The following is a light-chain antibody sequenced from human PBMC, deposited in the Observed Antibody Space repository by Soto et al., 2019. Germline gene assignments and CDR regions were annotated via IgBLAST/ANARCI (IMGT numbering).Light chain of an antibody. CDR2: GAS. J-gene: IGKJ2*01. CDR3: QQYNNWPPYT. CDR1: QSVSSN. V-gene: IGKV3-15*01. Sequence: EIVMTQSPATLSVSPGERATLSCRASQSVSSNLAWYQQKPGQPHRLLIYGASTRATGIPARFSGSGSGTEFTLTISRLQSEDFAVYYCQQYNNWPPYTFGQWTKLEIK.